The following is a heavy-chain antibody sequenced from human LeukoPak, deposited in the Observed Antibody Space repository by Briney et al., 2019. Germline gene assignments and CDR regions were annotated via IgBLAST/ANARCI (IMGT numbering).Heavy chain of an antibody. Sequence: GASVKVSCKASGGTFSSYAISWVRQAPGQGLEWMGGIIPTFGTANYAQKFQGRVTITADESTSTAYMELSSLRSEDTAVYYCARGLIAAAGRNNWFDPWGQGTLVTVSS. V-gene: IGHV1-69*13. J-gene: IGHJ5*02. CDR2: IIPTFGTA. CDR3: ARGLIAAAGRNNWFDP. D-gene: IGHD6-13*01. CDR1: GGTFSSYA.